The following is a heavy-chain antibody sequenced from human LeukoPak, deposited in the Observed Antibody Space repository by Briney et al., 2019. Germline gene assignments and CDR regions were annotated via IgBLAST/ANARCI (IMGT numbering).Heavy chain of an antibody. CDR3: ARDRGGLTYGKDI. D-gene: IGHD2-15*01. Sequence: SETPSLTCAVSGDSFSSNYWWNWVRQSPGKGLEWIGEIYHSGTTNYNPSLKSRVSISLDKSKNQLSLKVNSVTAADTAVYYCARDRGGLTYGKDIWGQGTTVTVSS. CDR1: GDSFSSNYW. V-gene: IGHV4-4*02. CDR2: IYHSGTT. J-gene: IGHJ6*02.